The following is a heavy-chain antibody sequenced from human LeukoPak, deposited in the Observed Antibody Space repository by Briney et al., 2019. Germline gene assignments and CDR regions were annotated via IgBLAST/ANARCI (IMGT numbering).Heavy chain of an antibody. CDR3: ARGNYYTSGSYSFDY. J-gene: IGHJ4*02. CDR1: GYTFTSYY. Sequence: ASVKVSCKASGYTFTSYYMHWVRQAPGQGLEWMGLINPSGDSTNYAQKFQGRVTMTRDTSTSTVYMELSSLRAEDTALYYCARGNYYTSGSYSFDYWGQGILVTVSS. D-gene: IGHD3-10*01. CDR2: INPSGDST. V-gene: IGHV1-46*01.